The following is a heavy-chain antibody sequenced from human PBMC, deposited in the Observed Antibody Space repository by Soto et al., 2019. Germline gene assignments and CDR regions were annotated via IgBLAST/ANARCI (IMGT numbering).Heavy chain of an antibody. D-gene: IGHD6-19*01. CDR2: ISGSGGST. Sequence: EVQLLESGGGLVQPGGSLRLSCAASGFTFSSYAMSWVRQAPGKGLEWVSAISGSGGSTYYADSVKGRFTISRDNSNNTLYLQMNSLRAEDTAVYYCAKVTGGHIAVAKNWYFDLWGRGTLVTVSS. CDR1: GFTFSSYA. CDR3: AKVTGGHIAVAKNWYFDL. V-gene: IGHV3-23*01. J-gene: IGHJ2*01.